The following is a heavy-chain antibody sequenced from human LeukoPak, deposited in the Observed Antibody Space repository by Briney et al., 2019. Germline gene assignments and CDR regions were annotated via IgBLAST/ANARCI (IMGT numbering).Heavy chain of an antibody. CDR2: INSDGSST. J-gene: IGHJ4*01. CDR1: GFTFSSYW. V-gene: IGHV3-74*01. Sequence: GGSLRLSCAASGFTFSSYWMPWVRQAPGKGLVWVSRINSDGSSTSYADSVKGRFTISRDNAENTLYLQMNSLRAEDTAVYYCARDLRVWFGELPDYWGQGTLVTVSS. D-gene: IGHD3-10*01. CDR3: ARDLRVWFGELPDY.